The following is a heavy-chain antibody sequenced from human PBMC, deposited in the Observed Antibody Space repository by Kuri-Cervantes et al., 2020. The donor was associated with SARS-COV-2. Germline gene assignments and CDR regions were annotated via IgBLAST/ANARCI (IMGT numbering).Heavy chain of an antibody. J-gene: IGHJ6*03. D-gene: IGHD7-27*01. CDR2: ISGSGSYM. V-gene: IGHV3-21*04. CDR3: AKLIWGSYYYYMDV. Sequence: GESLKISCVGTGFTFSGYTMNWVRQAPGKALQWVSSISGSGSYMYYADSVKGRFTVSRDSAKNSLYLQMNSLRAEDTAVYYCAKLIWGSYYYYMDVWGKGTTVTVSS. CDR1: GFTFSGYT.